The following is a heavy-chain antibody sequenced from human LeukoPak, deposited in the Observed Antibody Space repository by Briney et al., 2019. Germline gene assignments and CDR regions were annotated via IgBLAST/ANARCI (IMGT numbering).Heavy chain of an antibody. V-gene: IGHV1-2*06. J-gene: IGHJ4*02. CDR1: GYTFTGYY. D-gene: IGHD3-22*01. CDR2: INPNSGGT. Sequence: ASVKVSCKASGYTFTGYYMHWVRQAPGQGLEYMGRINPNSGGTNYAQKFQGRVTMTRDTSISTAYMELSRLRSDDTAMYYCARDDGGDSSSYNTIDYWGQGTLVTVSS. CDR3: ARDDGGDSSSYNTIDY.